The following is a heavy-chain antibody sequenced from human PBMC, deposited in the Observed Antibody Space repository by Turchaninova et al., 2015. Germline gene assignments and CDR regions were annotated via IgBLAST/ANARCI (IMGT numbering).Heavy chain of an antibody. D-gene: IGHD5-18*01. Sequence: QVQLQHGGEGLLKPSETLSLTCAVYGASFRGYLCSCNRHPPGNGLEWIGEINHSGSTNYNPSLKSRVTISVDTSKNQFSLKLSSVTAADTAVYYCASNSSWGQGALVTVSS. J-gene: IGHJ5*02. CDR1: GASFRGYL. CDR3: ASNSS. V-gene: IGHV4-34*01. CDR2: INHSGST.